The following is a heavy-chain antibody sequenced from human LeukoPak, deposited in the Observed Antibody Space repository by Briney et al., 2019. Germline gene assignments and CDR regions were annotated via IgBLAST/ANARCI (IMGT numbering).Heavy chain of an antibody. D-gene: IGHD3-22*01. J-gene: IGHJ4*02. Sequence: ASVKVSCRASGYTFTSYYMHWVRQAPGQGLEWMGIINPSGGSTSYARKFQGRVTMTRDTSTSTVYMELSSLRSEDTAVYYCARADSSGSCDYWGQGTLVTVSS. CDR3: ARADSSGSCDY. V-gene: IGHV1-46*01. CDR2: INPSGGST. CDR1: GYTFTSYY.